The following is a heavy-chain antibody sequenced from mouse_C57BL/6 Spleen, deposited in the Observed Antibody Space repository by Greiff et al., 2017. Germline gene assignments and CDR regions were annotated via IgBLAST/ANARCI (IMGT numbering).Heavy chain of an antibody. CDR3: ARTTVVALYSAMDY. J-gene: IGHJ4*01. Sequence: EVQLQQSGPELVKPGASVKISCKASGYSFTGYYMNWVKQSPEKSLEWIGEINPSTGGTTYNQKFKAKATLTVDKSSSTAYMQLKSLTSEDSAVYYCARTTVVALYSAMDYWGQGTSVTVSS. CDR1: GYSFTGYY. CDR2: INPSTGGT. V-gene: IGHV1-42*01. D-gene: IGHD1-1*01.